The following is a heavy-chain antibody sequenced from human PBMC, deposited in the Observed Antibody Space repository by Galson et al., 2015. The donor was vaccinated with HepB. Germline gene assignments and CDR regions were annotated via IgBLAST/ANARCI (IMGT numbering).Heavy chain of an antibody. J-gene: IGHJ4*02. V-gene: IGHV6-1*01. CDR2: TYYRSKWYN. CDR1: GDSVSSNSAA. D-gene: IGHD6-19*01. Sequence: CAISGDSVSSNSAAWNWIRQSPSRGLEWLGRTYYRSKWYNDYAVSVKSRITINPDTSKNQFSLQLNSVTPEDTAVYYCARDLGPYGSGWYPFDYWGQGTLVTVSS. CDR3: ARDLGPYGSGWYPFDY.